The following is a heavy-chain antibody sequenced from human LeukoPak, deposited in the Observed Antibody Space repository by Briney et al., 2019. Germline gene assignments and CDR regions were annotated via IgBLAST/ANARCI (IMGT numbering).Heavy chain of an antibody. CDR3: ARALLGFGAFDI. J-gene: IGHJ3*02. D-gene: IGHD3-10*01. Sequence: SETLSLTCAVYGGSFSGYYWSWIRQPPGKGLEWIGEINHSGSTNYNPSLKSRVTISVDTSKNQFSLKLSSVTAADTAVYYCARALLGFGAFDIWGQGTIVTVSS. CDR2: INHSGST. CDR1: GGSFSGYY. V-gene: IGHV4-34*01.